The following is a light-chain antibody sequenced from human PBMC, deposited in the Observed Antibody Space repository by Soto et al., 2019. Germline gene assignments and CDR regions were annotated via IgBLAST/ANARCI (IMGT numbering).Light chain of an antibody. CDR2: DAS. Sequence: DIVLTQSPLSLPVTPGEPASISCRASQSLSIFLAWYQQKPGQAPRLLIYDASNRATGIPARFSGSGSGTDFTLTISSLEPEDFAVYYCQQRGNSFTFGGGTKVDNK. CDR1: QSLSIF. J-gene: IGKJ4*01. V-gene: IGKV3-11*01. CDR3: QQRGNSFT.